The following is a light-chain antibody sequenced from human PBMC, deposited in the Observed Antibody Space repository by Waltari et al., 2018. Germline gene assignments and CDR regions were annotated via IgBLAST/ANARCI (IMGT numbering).Light chain of an antibody. CDR1: SNDVGASNF. CDR3: SSFTDTHTLL. Sequence: QSALTQPASVSGSPGQSITISCTGTSNDVGASNFVSWYQQHPGRAPPLMTYDVTGRPSGIFYRFSGSKSANTDSLTISGLLPEDEAIYYCSSFTDTHTLLFGGGTTVTVL. CDR2: DVT. V-gene: IGLV2-14*03. J-gene: IGLJ2*01.